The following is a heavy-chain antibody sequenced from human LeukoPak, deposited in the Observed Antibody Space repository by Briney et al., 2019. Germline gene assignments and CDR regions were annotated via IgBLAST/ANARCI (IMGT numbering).Heavy chain of an antibody. Sequence: GGSLRLSCAASGFTFSSYSMNWVRQAPGKGLEWVSFISTSSSYIYYADSVKGRFTISRDNAKNSLFLQMNSLRAEDTAVYYCARDYDNYRGYPGGFGLWGQGTLVTVSS. D-gene: IGHD1-1*01. CDR3: ARDYDNYRGYPGGFGL. J-gene: IGHJ4*02. CDR1: GFTFSSYS. V-gene: IGHV3-21*01. CDR2: ISTSSSYI.